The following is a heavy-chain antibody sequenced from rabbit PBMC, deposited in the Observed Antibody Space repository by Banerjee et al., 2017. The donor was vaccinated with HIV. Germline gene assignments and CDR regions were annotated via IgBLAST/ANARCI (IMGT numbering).Heavy chain of an antibody. D-gene: IGHD4-1*01. J-gene: IGHJ4*01. Sequence: QSLEESGGDLVKPGASPTLTCTASGFSFSSDYDMCWVRQAPGKGLEWIASVDTGDGTTYYASWVNGRFTVSLDNAQNTVFLQMTSLTPADTATYFCARAYNSGWGGYFNLWGQGTLVTVS. CDR3: ARAYNSGWGGYFNL. CDR2: VDTGDGTT. V-gene: IGHV1S40*01. CDR1: GFSFSSDYD.